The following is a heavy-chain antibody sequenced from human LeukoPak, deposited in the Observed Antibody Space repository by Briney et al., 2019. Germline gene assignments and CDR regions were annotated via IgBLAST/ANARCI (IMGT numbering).Heavy chain of an antibody. Sequence: GGSLRLSCAASGFTFSNYAMSWVRQAPGKGLEWVSAVSGRDDSTYYADSVKGRFTISRDNSKNKLYLQMNSLRAEDTAVYYCAKWGDYDILTGYYDSDYWGQGTLVTVSS. CDR2: VSGRDDST. D-gene: IGHD3-9*01. V-gene: IGHV3-23*01. CDR3: AKWGDYDILTGYYDSDY. CDR1: GFTFSNYA. J-gene: IGHJ4*02.